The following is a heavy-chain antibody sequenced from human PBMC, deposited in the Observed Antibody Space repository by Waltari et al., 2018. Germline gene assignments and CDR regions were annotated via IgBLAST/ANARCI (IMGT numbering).Heavy chain of an antibody. CDR2: SNSDGSST. V-gene: IGHV3-74*01. CDR1: GFTFSSYW. Sequence: EVQLVESGGGLVQPGGSLRLSCAASGFTFSSYWMHWVRQAPGKGLVWVARSNSDGSSTSYADSVKGRFTISRDNAKNTLYLQMNSLRAEDTAVYYCARGATVTTDFDYWGQGTLVTVSS. D-gene: IGHD4-17*01. J-gene: IGHJ4*02. CDR3: ARGATVTTDFDY.